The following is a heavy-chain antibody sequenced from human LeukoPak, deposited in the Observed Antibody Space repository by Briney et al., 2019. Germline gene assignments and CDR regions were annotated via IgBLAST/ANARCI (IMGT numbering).Heavy chain of an antibody. CDR2: INHSGST. J-gene: IGHJ2*01. D-gene: IGHD3-3*01. CDR1: GGSFSGYY. V-gene: IGHV4-34*01. Sequence: SETLSLTCAVYGGSFSGYYWSWIRQPPGKGLEWIGEINHSGSTNYNPSLKSRVTISVDTSKNQFSLKLSSVTAADTAVYHCARDKFLAYSREPKTSGYWYFDLWGRGTLVTVSS. CDR3: ARDKFLAYSREPKTSGYWYFDL.